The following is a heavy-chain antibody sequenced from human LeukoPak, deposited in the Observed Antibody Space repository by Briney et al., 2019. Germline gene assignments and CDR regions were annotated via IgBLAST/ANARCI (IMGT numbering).Heavy chain of an antibody. CDR2: IKQDGSEK. J-gene: IGHJ6*04. D-gene: IGHD3-10*01. V-gene: IGHV3-7*01. Sequence: PGGSLRLSCAASGFTFSSYWMSWVRQAPGKGLEWVANIKQDGSEKYYVDSVKGRFTISRDNAKNSLYLQMNSLRAEDTAVYYCARDGYYGSGPEDVWGKGTTVTVSS. CDR3: ARDGYYGSGPEDV. CDR1: GFTFSSYW.